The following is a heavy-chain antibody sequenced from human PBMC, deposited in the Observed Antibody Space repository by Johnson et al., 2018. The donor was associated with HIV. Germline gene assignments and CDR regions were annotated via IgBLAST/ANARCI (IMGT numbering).Heavy chain of an antibody. D-gene: IGHD3-10*01. CDR3: ARGALGSFDI. CDR1: GFTFSSYA. Sequence: MQLVESGGGLVQPGGSLRLSCAASGFTFSSYAMSWVRQAPGKGLEWVSGINSDGSNTNYADSVKGRFTISRDNAKKTLYLQMNSLRVEDTAVYYCARGALGSFDIWGQGKWSPSLQ. J-gene: IGHJ3*02. CDR2: INSDGSNT. V-gene: IGHV3-74*02.